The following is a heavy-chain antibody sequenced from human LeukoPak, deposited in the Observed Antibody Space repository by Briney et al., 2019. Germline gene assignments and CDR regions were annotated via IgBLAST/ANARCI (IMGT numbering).Heavy chain of an antibody. CDR2: ISGSGGST. V-gene: IGHV3-23*01. CDR3: AKSNNMYQLPGVWYFDY. Sequence: AGGSLRLSCAASGFTFSSYAMSWVRQAPGKGLEWVSAISGSGGSTYYADSVKGRFTISRDNSKNTLYLQMNSLRAEDTAVYYCAKSNNMYQLPGVWYFDYWGQGTLDAVSS. CDR1: GFTFSSYA. D-gene: IGHD2-2*01. J-gene: IGHJ4*02.